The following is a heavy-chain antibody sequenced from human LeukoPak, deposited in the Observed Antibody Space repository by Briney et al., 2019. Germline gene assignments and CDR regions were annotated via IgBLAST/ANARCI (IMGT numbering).Heavy chain of an antibody. D-gene: IGHD6-19*01. CDR3: ARQNPPSSGRGGDFDY. Sequence: PSETLSLTCTVSGGSISSYYWSWIRQPPGKGLEWIGYIYYSGSTNYNPSLKSRVTISVDTSKNQFSLKLSSVTAADTAVYYCARQNPPSSGRGGDFDYWGLGTLVTVSS. CDR1: GGSISSYY. J-gene: IGHJ4*02. V-gene: IGHV4-59*08. CDR2: IYYSGST.